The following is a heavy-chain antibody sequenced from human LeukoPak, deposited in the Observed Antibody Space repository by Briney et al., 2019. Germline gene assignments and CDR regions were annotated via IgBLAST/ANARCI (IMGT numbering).Heavy chain of an antibody. J-gene: IGHJ6*02. CDR2: IIPIFGTA. V-gene: IGHV1-69*13. CDR3: ATRSSSALYYYYGMDV. Sequence: SVKVSCKASGGTFSSYAISWVRQAPGQGLEWMGGIIPIFGTANYAQKFQGRVTITADESTSTAYMELSSLRSGDTAVYYCATRSSSALYYYYGMDVWGQGTTVTVSS. D-gene: IGHD6-6*01. CDR1: GGTFSSYA.